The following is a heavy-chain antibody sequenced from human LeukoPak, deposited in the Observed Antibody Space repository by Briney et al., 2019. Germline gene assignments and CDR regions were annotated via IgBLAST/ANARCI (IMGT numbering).Heavy chain of an antibody. CDR3: ARDRLYCSSTSCYWGYYYYGMDV. CDR1: GFTFSSYA. D-gene: IGHD2-2*01. Sequence: PGGSLRLSCAASGFTFSSYAMHWVRQAPGKGLEWVSVIYSGGSTYYADSVKGRFTISRDNSKNTLYLQMNSLRAEDTAVYYCARDRLYCSSTSCYWGYYYYGMDVWGQGTTVTVSS. J-gene: IGHJ6*02. V-gene: IGHV3-66*01. CDR2: IYSGGST.